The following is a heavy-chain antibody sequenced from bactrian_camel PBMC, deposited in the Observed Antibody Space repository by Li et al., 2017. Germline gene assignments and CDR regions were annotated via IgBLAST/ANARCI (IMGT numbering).Heavy chain of an antibody. V-gene: IGHV3S55*01. CDR1: GDTIGRYC. CDR3: AAEVFPCRSYSDYAEH. D-gene: IGHD4*01. Sequence: HVQLVESGGGSVQVGESLRLSCVASGDTIGRYCMGWFRQIPDKEREGVAIIDSDGSTGYEDSVKGRFTISRDNAKNTIYLQMNNLKPDDTAVYYCAAEVFPCRSYSDYAEHWGQGTQVTVS. CDR2: IDSDGST. J-gene: IGHJ4*01.